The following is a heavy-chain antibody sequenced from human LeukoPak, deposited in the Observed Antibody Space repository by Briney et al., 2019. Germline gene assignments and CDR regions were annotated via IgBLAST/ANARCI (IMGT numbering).Heavy chain of an antibody. CDR3: SRELSGGYFDF. CDR2: INPRDANT. D-gene: IGHD2-15*01. V-gene: IGHV1-46*01. CDR1: GYNFISYH. J-gene: IGHJ4*02. Sequence: ASVKVSCTASGYNFISYHMHWVRQAPGQGLEWMGMINPRDANTYYAQKFQGRVTMTRDTATSTVYMELSSLRSEDTAMYYCSRELSGGYFDFWGQGSLVTVSS.